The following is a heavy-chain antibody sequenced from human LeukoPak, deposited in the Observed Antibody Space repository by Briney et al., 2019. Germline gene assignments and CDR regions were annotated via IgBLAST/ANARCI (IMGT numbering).Heavy chain of an antibody. D-gene: IGHD3-3*01. CDR1: GFTFSSYG. CDR3: ARRSYYYMDV. J-gene: IGHJ6*03. Sequence: GGSLRLSCAASGFTFSSYGMHWVRQAPGKGLEWVALIRYDGSNKYYADSVKGRFTISRDISKNTLYLQMNSLRAEDTAVYYCARRSYYYMDVWGKGTTVTISS. CDR2: IRYDGSNK. V-gene: IGHV3-30*02.